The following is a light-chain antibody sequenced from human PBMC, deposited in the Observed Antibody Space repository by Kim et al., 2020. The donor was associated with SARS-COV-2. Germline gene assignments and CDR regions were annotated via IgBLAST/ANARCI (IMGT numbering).Light chain of an antibody. CDR1: GSDVGGYNY. Sequence: GQSFTSSCTATGSDVGGYNYVSWYQQHPGKAPKLMIYDVSNRPSGVSNRFSGSKSGNTASLTISGLQAEDEADYYCSSYTSSSTWVFGGGTKLTVL. CDR3: SSYTSSSTWV. CDR2: DVS. V-gene: IGLV2-14*03. J-gene: IGLJ3*02.